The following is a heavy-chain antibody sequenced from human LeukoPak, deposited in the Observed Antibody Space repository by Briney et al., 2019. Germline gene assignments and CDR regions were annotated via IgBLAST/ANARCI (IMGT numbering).Heavy chain of an antibody. Sequence: GGSLRLTCAASGFSFRSFAMIWVRQAPGKGLEWVSAIGSDSGGIQYSDSVKGRFTISRDNSQNALFLQMNSLRAEDTAVYYCARSSERKYYFDYWGQGTLVTVSS. CDR3: ARSSERKYYFDY. V-gene: IGHV3-23*01. D-gene: IGHD3-22*01. CDR1: GFSFRSFA. J-gene: IGHJ4*02. CDR2: IGSDSGGI.